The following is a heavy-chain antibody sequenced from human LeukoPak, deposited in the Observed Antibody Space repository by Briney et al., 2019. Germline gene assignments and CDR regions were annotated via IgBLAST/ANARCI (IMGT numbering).Heavy chain of an antibody. J-gene: IGHJ4*02. V-gene: IGHV1-2*02. D-gene: IGHD2-15*01. CDR3: ARGRGGGYFDF. Sequence: ASVKVSCKASGYTFTAYYIHWVRQAPGQGLEWMGWINPNSGGTNYAQKFQGRVTMTRDTSISTAYMELSRLRSDDTAAYSCARGRGGGYFDFWGQETLVTVSS. CDR2: INPNSGGT. CDR1: GYTFTAYY.